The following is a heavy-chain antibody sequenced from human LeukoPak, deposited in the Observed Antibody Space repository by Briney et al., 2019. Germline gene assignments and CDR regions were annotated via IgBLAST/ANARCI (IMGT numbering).Heavy chain of an antibody. V-gene: IGHV5-51*01. J-gene: IGHJ4*02. CDR2: IYPGDSDT. Sequence: GESLKISCKGSGYSFTNYWIGWGRQMPGKGREWRGIIYPGDSDTRDSPSFQGQVTISADKSITTAYPQWSSLKASDTAMYYCARLIGGLRARGFDSWGQGTLVTVSS. D-gene: IGHD4-17*01. CDR3: ARLIGGLRARGFDS. CDR1: GYSFTNYW.